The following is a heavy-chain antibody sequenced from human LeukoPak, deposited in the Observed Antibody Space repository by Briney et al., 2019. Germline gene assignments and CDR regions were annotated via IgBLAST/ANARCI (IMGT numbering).Heavy chain of an antibody. D-gene: IGHD3-22*01. V-gene: IGHV3-21*01. CDR3: ARDLTLFYYDSSGYFPFDY. CDR2: ISSSSSYI. J-gene: IGHJ4*02. Sequence: GGSLRLSCAASGFTFSSYSMNWVRQAPGKGLEWVSSISSSSSYIYYADSVKGRFTISRDNAKNSLYLQMNSLRAEDTAVYYCARDLTLFYYDSSGYFPFDYWGQGTLVTVSS. CDR1: GFTFSSYS.